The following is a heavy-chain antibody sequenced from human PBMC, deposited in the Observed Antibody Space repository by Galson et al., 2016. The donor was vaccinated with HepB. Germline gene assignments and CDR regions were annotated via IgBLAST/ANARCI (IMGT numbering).Heavy chain of an antibody. V-gene: IGHV3-66*01. CDR2: FTKDDTP. CDR3: VKTFPQFPSSGDY. CDR1: GFTINNKY. D-gene: IGHD3-10*01. Sequence: YLRLSCAASGFTINNKYMSWVLQAPGKGQENVSVFTKDDTPYYADSVKDSFTISRDNSTSTVYLQMTSLRTEDTAVYYCVKTFPQFPSSGDYWGQGTLVTVSS. J-gene: IGHJ4*02.